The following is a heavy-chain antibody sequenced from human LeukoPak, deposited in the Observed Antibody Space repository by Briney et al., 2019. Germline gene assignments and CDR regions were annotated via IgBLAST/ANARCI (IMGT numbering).Heavy chain of an antibody. J-gene: IGHJ6*02. CDR3: AKDRNPYYDISFYHYGMDV. D-gene: IGHD3-9*01. V-gene: IGHV3-48*01. CDR1: GFDFTTQS. Sequence: GGSLRLSCAASGFDFTTQSMNWVRQAPGKGLEWLSYISRSSSSIYYTDSVKGRFTVSRDNSKNTLYVQMNSLRAEDTAVYYCAKDRNPYYDISFYHYGMDVWGQGTTVTVSS. CDR2: ISRSSSSI.